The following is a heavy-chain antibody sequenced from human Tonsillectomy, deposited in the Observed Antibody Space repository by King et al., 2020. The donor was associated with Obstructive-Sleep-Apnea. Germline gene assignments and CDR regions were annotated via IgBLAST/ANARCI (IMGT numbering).Heavy chain of an antibody. V-gene: IGHV2-5*01. CDR3: AHDYQLVAFGI. CDR2: IYWYYDK. D-gene: IGHD2-2*01. Sequence: LTLKESGPTLVKPTQTLTLTCTFSGFSLTTSVVGVGWIRQPPGKALEWLARIYWYYDKLYSPSLKSRLTITKDTSKNQVVLTMTNMDPVDTATYFCAHDYQLVAFGIWGQGTMVTVSS. J-gene: IGHJ3*02. CDR1: GFSLTTSVVG.